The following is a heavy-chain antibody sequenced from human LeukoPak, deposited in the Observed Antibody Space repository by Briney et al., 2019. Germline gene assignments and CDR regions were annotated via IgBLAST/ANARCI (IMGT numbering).Heavy chain of an antibody. CDR2: IYYSGST. CDR3: ARESIAARQGWNWFDP. D-gene: IGHD6-6*01. CDR1: GGSISGSSYY. J-gene: IGHJ5*02. V-gene: IGHV4-39*02. Sequence: KASETLSLTCTVSGGSISGSSYYWGWIRQPPGKGLEWIGSIYYSGSTYYNPSLRSRVTISVDTSKNQFSLKLSSVTAADTAVYYCARESIAARQGWNWFDPWGQGTLVTVSS.